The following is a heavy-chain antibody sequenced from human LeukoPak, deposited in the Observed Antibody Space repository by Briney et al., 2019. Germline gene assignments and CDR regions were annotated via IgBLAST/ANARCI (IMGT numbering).Heavy chain of an antibody. CDR3: ASDTPLHF. CDR2: IYHSGNT. V-gene: IGHV4-4*02. J-gene: IGHJ4*02. CDR1: GGSISSSNW. Sequence: PSETLSLTCAVSGGSISSSNWWSWVRRPPGKGLEWIGEIYHSGNTNYSPSLKSRVTISLDKSRNQFSLKLSSVTAADTAVYYCASDTPLHFWGQGTLVTVSS.